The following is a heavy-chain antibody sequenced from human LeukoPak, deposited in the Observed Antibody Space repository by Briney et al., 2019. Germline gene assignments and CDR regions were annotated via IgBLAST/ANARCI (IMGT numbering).Heavy chain of an antibody. V-gene: IGHV3-23*01. CDR3: GKLAGKTVTVMVVVTIDS. CDR2: ISDSGATS. Sequence: GSLRLSCAASGFTLSSSAMSWVRQAPGKGLEWVAAISDSGATSFYADSVRGRFTISRDNSKNTLCLQMNSLRAEDTAIYYCGKLAGKTVTVMVVVTIDSWGQGTLVTVSS. CDR1: GFTLSSSA. J-gene: IGHJ4*02. D-gene: IGHD2-15*01.